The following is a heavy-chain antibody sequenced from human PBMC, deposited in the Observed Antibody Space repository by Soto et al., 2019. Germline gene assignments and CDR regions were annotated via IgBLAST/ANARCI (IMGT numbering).Heavy chain of an antibody. V-gene: IGHV4-34*01. CDR2: INHSGST. J-gene: IGHJ4*02. CDR1: GGSFSGYY. CDR3: ARGDSSSEFDY. Sequence: VQLQQWGAGLLKPSETLSLTCAVYGGSFSGYYWSWIRQPPGKGLEWIGEINHSGSTNYNPSLKSRVTISVDTSKNQFSLKLSSVTAADTAVYYCARGDSSSEFDYWGQGTLVTVSS. D-gene: IGHD6-6*01.